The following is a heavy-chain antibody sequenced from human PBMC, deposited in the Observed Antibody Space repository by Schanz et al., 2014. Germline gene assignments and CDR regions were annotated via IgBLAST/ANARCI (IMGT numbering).Heavy chain of an antibody. CDR2: ISDDGSGK. V-gene: IGHV3-30*03. J-gene: IGHJ3*01. Sequence: QAQLVESGGGVVQPGRSLRLSCVASGFSFSDYGMYWVRQAPGKGLEWLAVISDDGSGKYSADSVKGRFTISRDNAKNSLYLQMNSLRAEDTGVYYCARGREVVAKIFDVWGQGTMVTVSS. D-gene: IGHD3-22*01. CDR3: ARGREVVAKIFDV. CDR1: GFSFSDYG.